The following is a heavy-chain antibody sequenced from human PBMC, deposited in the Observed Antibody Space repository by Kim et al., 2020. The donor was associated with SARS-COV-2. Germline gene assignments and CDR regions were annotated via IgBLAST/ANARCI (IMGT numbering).Heavy chain of an antibody. CDR2: TYYRSKWHN. V-gene: IGHV6-1*01. CDR1: GDTVSSKSAA. Sequence: SQTLSLTCSISGDTVSSKSAAWNWIRQSPSSGLEWLGRTYYRSKWHNGYTVSVKSRIIINPDTSKNQFSLHLNSVTPEDTAVYYCARSQSGVFDIWGQGTMVTVSS. CDR3: ARSQSGVFDI. D-gene: IGHD3-10*01. J-gene: IGHJ3*02.